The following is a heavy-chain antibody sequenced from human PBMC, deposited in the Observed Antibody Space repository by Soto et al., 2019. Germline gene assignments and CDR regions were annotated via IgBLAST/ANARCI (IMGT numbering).Heavy chain of an antibody. J-gene: IGHJ6*02. CDR1: GFTFSDYY. D-gene: IGHD3-3*01. CDR3: ARDLASGSYDFWRGRIISAPPPYGMDV. Sequence: GGSLRLSCAASGFTFSDYYMSWIRQAPGKGLEWVSYISSSSSYTNYADSVKGRFTISRDNAKNSLYLQMNSLRAEDTAVYYGARDLASGSYDFWRGRIISAPPPYGMDVWGQGTTVTVSS. V-gene: IGHV3-11*06. CDR2: ISSSSSYT.